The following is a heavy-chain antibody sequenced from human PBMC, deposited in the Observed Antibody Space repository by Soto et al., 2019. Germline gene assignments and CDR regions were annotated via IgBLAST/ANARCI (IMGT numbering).Heavy chain of an antibody. J-gene: IGHJ6*03. D-gene: IGHD3-10*01. CDR1: GFTFSTYG. Sequence: DVQLLESGGGLVQWGGSLRLSCVTSGFTFSTYGMTWVRQAPGKGLEWVSYGGSGGSRYYAESVKGRFTISRDNSKNTLSLEMNSLRAEATASYSCVKFRGRAYPYYYMDVWGKGTTVTVSS. V-gene: IGHV3-23*01. CDR3: VKFRGRAYPYYYMDV. CDR2: YGGSGGSR.